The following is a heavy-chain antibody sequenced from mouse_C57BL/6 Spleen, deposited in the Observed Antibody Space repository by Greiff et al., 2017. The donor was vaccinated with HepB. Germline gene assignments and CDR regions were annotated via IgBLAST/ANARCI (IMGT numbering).Heavy chain of an antibody. CDR1: GYAFSSSW. Sequence: VQLQQSGPELVKPGASVKISCKASGYAFSSSWMNWVKQRPGKGLEWIGRIYPGDGDTNYNGKFKGKATLTADKSSSTAYMQLSSLTSEDSAVYFGARSTYGYAMDYWGQGTSVTVSS. V-gene: IGHV1-82*01. D-gene: IGHD1-1*01. J-gene: IGHJ4*01. CDR3: ARSTYGYAMDY. CDR2: IYPGDGDT.